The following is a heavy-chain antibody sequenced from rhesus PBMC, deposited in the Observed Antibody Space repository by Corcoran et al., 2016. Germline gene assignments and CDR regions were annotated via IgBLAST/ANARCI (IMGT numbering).Heavy chain of an antibody. CDR1: GGSISSGYYY. J-gene: IGHJ4*01. D-gene: IGHD6-25*01. Sequence: QVQLQESGPGLVKPSETLSLTCAVSGGSISSGYYYWSWIRQPPGKGLVWIGYITYSGSTSYNPSLKSRVTISRDTAKNQFSLMLSSVTAADTAVYYCASQPYSGSWNYFDYWGQGVLVTVSS. V-gene: IGHV4-122*02. CDR3: ASQPYSGSWNYFDY. CDR2: ITYSGST.